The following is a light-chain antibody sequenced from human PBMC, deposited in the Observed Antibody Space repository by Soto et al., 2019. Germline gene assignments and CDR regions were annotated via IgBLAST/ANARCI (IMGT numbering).Light chain of an antibody. V-gene: IGKV1-5*03. Sequence: DIQLAQSPSTLSASVGDRITITCRATQSINWLAWYQQKPGKAPKLLIFEAYRLESGVPSRFSGSGSGTEFTLTISSLQPDDFGTYDCQHYDTASPMWTLGQGPKVDVK. CDR1: QSINW. J-gene: IGKJ1*01. CDR2: EAY. CDR3: QHYDTASPMWT.